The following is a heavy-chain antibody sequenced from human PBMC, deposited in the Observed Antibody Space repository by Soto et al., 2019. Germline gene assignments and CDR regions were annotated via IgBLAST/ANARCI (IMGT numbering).Heavy chain of an antibody. CDR3: ARGGIAAAAPPDY. D-gene: IGHD6-13*01. CDR2: IYHSGST. J-gene: IGHJ4*02. CDR1: GDSISSRNW. V-gene: IGHV4-4*02. Sequence: AVSGDSISSRNWWNWVRQSPGKGLEWIGKIYHSGSTNYNPSLKSRVTISVDRSKNQFSLKLSSVTAADTAVYYCARGGIAAAAPPDYWGQGTLVTVSS.